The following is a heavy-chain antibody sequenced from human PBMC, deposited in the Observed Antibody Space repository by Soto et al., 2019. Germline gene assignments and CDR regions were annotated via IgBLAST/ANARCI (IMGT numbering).Heavy chain of an antibody. CDR2: VFYSGDT. J-gene: IGHJ6*02. V-gene: IGHV4-39*01. CDR1: SGSISSNSYF. Sequence: SETLSLTCSVSSGSISSNSYFWAWIRQPPGKGLEWIGAVFYSGDTYYSESLKSRVTMSVDTSKNQFSLKLNSVTAADTAVYYCARQGRNTKIVLLRHYATDFWGQGTAVTVSS. CDR3: ARQGRNTKIVLLRHYATDF. D-gene: IGHD3-22*01.